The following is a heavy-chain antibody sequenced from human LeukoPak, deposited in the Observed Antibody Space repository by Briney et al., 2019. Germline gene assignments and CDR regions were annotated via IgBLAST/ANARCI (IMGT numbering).Heavy chain of an antibody. CDR3: ARGCHYYGSGSYYWFDP. CDR1: GGSISSSSYY. Sequence: SETLSLTCTVSGGSISSSSYYWGWIRQPPGKGLEWIGSIYYSGSTYYNPSLKSRVTISVDTSKNQFSLKLSSVTAADTAVYYCARGCHYYGSGSYYWFDPWGQGTLVTVSS. D-gene: IGHD3-10*01. V-gene: IGHV4-39*07. J-gene: IGHJ5*02. CDR2: IYYSGST.